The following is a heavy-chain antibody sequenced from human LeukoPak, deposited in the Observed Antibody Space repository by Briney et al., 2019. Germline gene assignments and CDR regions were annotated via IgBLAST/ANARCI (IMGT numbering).Heavy chain of an antibody. J-gene: IGHJ4*02. CDR1: GFIVSSYY. Sequence: PAGSLRLSCAASGFIVSSYYMNWVRQAPGKGLEWVSVIYTGGGTYYADSVKGRFTISRDNSKNTLYLQMNSLRAEDTAVYYCARSEGDYWGQGTLVTVSS. V-gene: IGHV3-53*01. CDR2: IYTGGGT. CDR3: ARSEGDY.